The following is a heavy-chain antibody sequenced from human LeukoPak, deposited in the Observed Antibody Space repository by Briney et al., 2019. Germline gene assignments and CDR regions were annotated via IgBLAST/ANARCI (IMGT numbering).Heavy chain of an antibody. D-gene: IGHD5-24*01. J-gene: IGHJ4*02. Sequence: ASVKVSCKASGYTFTGYYMHWVRQAPGQGLEWMGWINPNSGGTNYAQKFRGWVTMTRDTSISTAYMELSRLRSDDTAVYYCARGRPRDGYNCDYWGQGTLVTVSS. CDR3: ARGRPRDGYNCDY. CDR1: GYTFTGYY. CDR2: INPNSGGT. V-gene: IGHV1-2*04.